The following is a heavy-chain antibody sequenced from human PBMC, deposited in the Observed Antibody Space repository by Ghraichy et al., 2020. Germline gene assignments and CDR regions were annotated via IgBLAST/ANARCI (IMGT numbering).Heavy chain of an antibody. Sequence: GGSLRLSCAASGFTFSSYTLTWVRQAPGEGLEWVSSISSTSGYIYYADSVKGRFTISRDNAKNSLYLQMNRLRAEDTAVYYWVRAVWRSDCGGGRCQSYPDYWVQGTLVTVYS. V-gene: IGHV3-21*01. CDR1: GFTFSSYT. D-gene: IGHD2-15*01. CDR3: VRAVWRSDCGGGRCQSYPDY. J-gene: IGHJ4*02. CDR2: ISSTSGYI.